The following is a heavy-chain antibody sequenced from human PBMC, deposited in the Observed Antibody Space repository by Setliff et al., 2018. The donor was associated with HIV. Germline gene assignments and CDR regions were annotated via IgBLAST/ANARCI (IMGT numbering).Heavy chain of an antibody. CDR2: INTDKGNT. V-gene: IGHV1-3*03. D-gene: IGHD6-19*01. Sequence: ASVKVSCKASGYTFTSYAIHWLRQGPGQRLQWMAWINTDKGNTRYSQEFQGRVTVTRDTYASISYMELTSLRSEDMAVYFCARVPGNGWYRGAFDFWGQGTMVTVSS. J-gene: IGHJ3*01. CDR1: GYTFTSYA. CDR3: ARVPGNGWYRGAFDF.